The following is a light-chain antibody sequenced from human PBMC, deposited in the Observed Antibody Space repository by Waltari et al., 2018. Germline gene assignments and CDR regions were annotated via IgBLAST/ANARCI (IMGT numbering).Light chain of an antibody. CDR3: QTGGHGTWV. CDR2: VNSDGSH. Sequence: QLVVTQSPSASASLGASVKLTCTLSSGHSSNVIAWLQQQPEKGPRYLMKVNSDGSHSKGDEIPVRFSGSSSGAERYLTISNLQSEDEADYYCQTGGHGTWVFGGGTKLTVL. CDR1: SGHSSNV. J-gene: IGLJ3*02. V-gene: IGLV4-69*01.